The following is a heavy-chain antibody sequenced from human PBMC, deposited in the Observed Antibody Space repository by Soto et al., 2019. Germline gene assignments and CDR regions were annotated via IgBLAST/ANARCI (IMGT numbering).Heavy chain of an antibody. CDR1: GFTFSSYG. Sequence: QVQLVESGGGVVQPGRSLRLSCAASGFTFSSYGMRWVRQAPGKGLEWVAVISYDGSNKYYADSVKGRLNISRDNSQNTLNHQMNSLRAEDTAVYYCAKDFSSVYYYYGMDVWGQGTTVTVSS. CDR2: ISYDGSNK. CDR3: AKDFSSVYYYYGMDV. J-gene: IGHJ6*02. V-gene: IGHV3-30*18. D-gene: IGHD3-3*01.